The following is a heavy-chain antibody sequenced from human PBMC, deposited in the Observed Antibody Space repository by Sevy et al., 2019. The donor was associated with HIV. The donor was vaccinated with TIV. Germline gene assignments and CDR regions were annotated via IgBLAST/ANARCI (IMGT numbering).Heavy chain of an antibody. V-gene: IGHV1-24*01. CDR1: GFTLTEFS. Sequence: ASVKVSCKVSGFTLTEFSVHWVRQPPGKSLEWMGGFHEDGEEMYAQKYQGRITVTQDTSTDTAYMELSSLRSEDTAVYYCATDSVVGRDYWGQGTLVTVSS. CDR3: ATDSVVGRDY. D-gene: IGHD2-2*01. CDR2: FHEDGEE. J-gene: IGHJ4*02.